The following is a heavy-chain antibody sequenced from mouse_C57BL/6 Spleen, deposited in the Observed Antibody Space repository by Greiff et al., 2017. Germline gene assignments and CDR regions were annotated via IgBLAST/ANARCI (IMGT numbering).Heavy chain of an antibody. J-gene: IGHJ4*01. CDR2: IAPSDSYT. V-gene: IGHV1-50*01. Sequence: VQLQQPGAELVKPGASVKLSCKASGYTFTSYWMQWVKQRPGQGLEWIGEIAPSDSYTNYNQKVKGKATLTVDTSSSTAYMQLSSLTSEDSAVYDGARRGYGSSFYAMDYWGQGTSVTVSS. D-gene: IGHD1-1*01. CDR3: ARRGYGSSFYAMDY. CDR1: GYTFTSYW.